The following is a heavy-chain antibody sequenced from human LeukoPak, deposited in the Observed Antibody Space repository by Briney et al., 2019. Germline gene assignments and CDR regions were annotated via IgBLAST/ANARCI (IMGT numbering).Heavy chain of an antibody. CDR2: LSYDGGHK. D-gene: IGHD3-9*01. CDR3: AKSRYHFDY. V-gene: IGHV3-30*18. J-gene: IGHJ4*02. Sequence: GRSLRLSCAASGFTFISYGMHWVRQAPGKGLEWVAVLSYDGGHKYSADSVKGRFTISRDNSKNTLYLQMNSLRAEDTAVYYCAKSRYHFDYWGQGTLVTVSS. CDR1: GFTFISYG.